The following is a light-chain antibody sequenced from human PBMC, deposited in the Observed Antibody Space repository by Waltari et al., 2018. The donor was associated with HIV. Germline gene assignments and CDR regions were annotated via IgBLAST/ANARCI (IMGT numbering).Light chain of an antibody. J-gene: IGLJ2*01. Sequence: SYDLTQPPSVSVSPGQPATIPCSGDKLGNKYVCWYQQRPGQSPVRVIFQDNKRPSGIPERFSGSNSGNTATLTIRGTQAVDEADYYCQTWDSSTAIFGGGTKLTVL. CDR3: QTWDSSTAI. CDR1: KLGNKY. CDR2: QDN. V-gene: IGLV3-1*01.